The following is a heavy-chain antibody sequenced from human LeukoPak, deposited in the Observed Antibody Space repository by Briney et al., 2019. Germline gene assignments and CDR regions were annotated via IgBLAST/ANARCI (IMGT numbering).Heavy chain of an antibody. Sequence: GGSLRLSCAASGFRFDSYPMNWVRQPPGRGMEWLSNVRTRGDPTSYADSVRGRFTISRDNAKKSLFLQINSLRVEDTAVYFCVRDVDYAFDYWGQGVLVIVSS. CDR1: GFRFDSYP. V-gene: IGHV3-48*01. D-gene: IGHD4-17*01. J-gene: IGHJ4*02. CDR3: VRDVDYAFDY. CDR2: VRTRGDPT.